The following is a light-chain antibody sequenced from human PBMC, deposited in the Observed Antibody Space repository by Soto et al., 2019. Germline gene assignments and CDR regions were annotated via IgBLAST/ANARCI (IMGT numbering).Light chain of an antibody. CDR2: DVS. J-gene: IGLJ1*01. Sequence: QSVLTQPASVSGSPGQSITISCTGTSSDVGGYNYVSLYQQHPGKAPKLMIYDVSNRPSGVSNRFSGSKSGNTASLTISGLHAEDEADYYCSSYTSSSTLDVFGTGTKLTVL. CDR1: SSDVGGYNY. V-gene: IGLV2-14*01. CDR3: SSYTSSSTLDV.